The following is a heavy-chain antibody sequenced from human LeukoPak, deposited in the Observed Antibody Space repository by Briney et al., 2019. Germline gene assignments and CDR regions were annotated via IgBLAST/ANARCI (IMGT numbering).Heavy chain of an antibody. D-gene: IGHD4-23*01. Sequence: GGFLRLSCAASGFTFSSYWMHWVRQAPGKGLVWVSRINSDGSSTSYADSVKGRFTISRDNAKNTLYLQMNSLRAEDTAVYYCARDGTTVAPNFDYWGQGTLVTVSS. V-gene: IGHV3-74*01. J-gene: IGHJ4*02. CDR1: GFTFSSYW. CDR3: ARDGTTVAPNFDY. CDR2: INSDGSST.